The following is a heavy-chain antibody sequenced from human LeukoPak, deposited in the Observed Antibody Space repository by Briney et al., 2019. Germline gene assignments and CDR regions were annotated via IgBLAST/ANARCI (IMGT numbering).Heavy chain of an antibody. J-gene: IGHJ2*01. D-gene: IGHD3-22*01. CDR1: GFTFSSYA. CDR3: AKNGPPIVVEWYFDL. CDR2: ISYDGSNK. V-gene: IGHV3-30*04. Sequence: PGGSLRLSCAASGFTFSSYAMHWVRQAPGKGLEWVAVISYDGSNKYYADSVKGRSTISRDNSKNTLYMQMNSQRTEEPAIYYCAKNGPPIVVEWYFDLWGRGTLVTVS.